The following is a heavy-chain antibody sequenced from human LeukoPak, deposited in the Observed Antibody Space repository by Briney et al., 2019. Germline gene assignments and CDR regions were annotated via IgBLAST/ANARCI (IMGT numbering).Heavy chain of an antibody. V-gene: IGHV1-2*02. D-gene: IGHD1-26*01. Sequence: ASVKVSCKASGYTFTGYCMHWVRQAPGQGLEWMGWINPNSGGTNYAQKSQGRVTMTRDTSISTAYMELSRLRSDDTAVYYCARGPYSGSPVGYYYYYYMDVWGKGTTVTVSS. CDR3: ARGPYSGSPVGYYYYYYMDV. CDR1: GYTFTGYC. J-gene: IGHJ6*03. CDR2: INPNSGGT.